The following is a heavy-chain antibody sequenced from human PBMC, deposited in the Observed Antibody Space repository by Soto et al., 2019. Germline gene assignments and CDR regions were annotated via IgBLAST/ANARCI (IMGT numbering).Heavy chain of an antibody. V-gene: IGHV4-34*01. J-gene: IGHJ4*02. D-gene: IGHD3-22*01. CDR3: ARRGDYYDSSGYNTPLYYFDY. CDR1: GGSFSGYY. Sequence: QVQLQQWGAGLLKPSETLSLTCAVYGGSFSGYYWSWIRQPPGKGLGWIGEINHSGSTNYNPSLKSRVTISVDTSKNQFSLKLSSVTAADTAVYYCARRGDYYDSSGYNTPLYYFDYWGQGTLVTVSS. CDR2: INHSGST.